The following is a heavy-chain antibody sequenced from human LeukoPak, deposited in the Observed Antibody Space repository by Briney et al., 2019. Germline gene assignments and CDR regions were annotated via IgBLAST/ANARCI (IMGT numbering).Heavy chain of an antibody. CDR3: ARGRGPATMAGTFDS. Sequence: SEALCLTCTVSGGSITTYYWSWIRQPPGKGLEWIGYIYNSGSTGSTNSSPSLKSRVTVSVDTSKSQFSLRLNSVTAADTAVYYCARGRGPATMAGTFDSWGPGTLVTVSS. CDR1: GGSITTYY. J-gene: IGHJ4*02. D-gene: IGHD6-19*01. V-gene: IGHV4-59*01. CDR2: IYNSGSTGST.